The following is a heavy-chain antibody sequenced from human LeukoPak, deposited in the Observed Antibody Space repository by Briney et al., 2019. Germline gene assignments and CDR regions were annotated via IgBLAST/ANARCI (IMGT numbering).Heavy chain of an antibody. J-gene: IGHJ5*02. D-gene: IGHD6-13*01. CDR1: GFTFSSYA. Sequence: GGSLRLSCAASGFTFSSYAMHWVRQAPGKGLEWVAVISYDGSNKYYADSVKGRFTISRDNAKNSLYLQMNSLRAEDTAVYYCAAHGGSSIPWGQGTLVTVSS. CDR2: ISYDGSNK. CDR3: AAHGGSSIP. V-gene: IGHV3-30-3*01.